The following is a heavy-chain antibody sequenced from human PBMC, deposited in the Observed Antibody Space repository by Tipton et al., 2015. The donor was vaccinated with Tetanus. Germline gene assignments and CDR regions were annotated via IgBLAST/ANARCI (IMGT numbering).Heavy chain of an antibody. Sequence: TLSLTCTVSGDSVRSGDYQWNWIRQSPGKGLEWLAYISNSGRTNSNYDLKSRISISRDTSKNQISMRLTSVTAADTAVYYCAREDYFDISAFDIWGQGTMVTVSS. CDR2: ISNSGRT. CDR1: GDSVRSGDYQ. CDR3: AREDYFDISAFDI. D-gene: IGHD2/OR15-2a*01. J-gene: IGHJ3*02. V-gene: IGHV4-61*08.